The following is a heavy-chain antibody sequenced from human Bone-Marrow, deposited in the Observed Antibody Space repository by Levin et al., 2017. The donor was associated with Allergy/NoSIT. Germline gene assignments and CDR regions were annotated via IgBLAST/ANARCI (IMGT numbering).Heavy chain of an antibody. Sequence: GGSLRLSCEAPGFTFSTYTFSTYWMHWVRQAPGKGLVWVSRINSDGSSTDYADSVKGRFTISRDNAKNTLYLQMNSLRAGDTALYYCARGWYYFDSWGQGTLVTVSS. J-gene: IGHJ4*02. CDR1: GFTFSTYTFSTYW. CDR2: INSDGSST. V-gene: IGHV3-74*01. CDR3: ARGWYYFDS.